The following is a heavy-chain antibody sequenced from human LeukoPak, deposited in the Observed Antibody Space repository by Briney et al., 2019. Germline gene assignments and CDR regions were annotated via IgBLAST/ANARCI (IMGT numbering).Heavy chain of an antibody. CDR1: GYTFTGYY. CDR3: ARYPPGQSSGWLDY. D-gene: IGHD6-19*01. V-gene: IGHV1-2*04. Sequence: ASVKVSCKASGYTFTGYYMHWVRQAPGQGLEWMGWINPNSGGTNYAQKFQGWVTMTRDTSISTAYMELSRLRSDDTAVYYCARYPPGQSSGWLDYWGQGTLVTVSS. CDR2: INPNSGGT. J-gene: IGHJ4*02.